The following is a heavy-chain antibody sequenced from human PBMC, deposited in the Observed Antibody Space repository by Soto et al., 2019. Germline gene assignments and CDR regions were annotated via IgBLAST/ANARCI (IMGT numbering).Heavy chain of an antibody. J-gene: IGHJ6*02. CDR3: ARVGSGAYVGYYYYGMDV. V-gene: IGHV4-59*01. CDR1: GGSISSYY. D-gene: IGHD1-26*01. CDR2: IYYSGST. Sequence: QVQLQESGPGLVKPSETLSLTCTVSGGSISSYYWSWIRQPPGKGLEWIGYIYYSGSTNYNPSLKGRVTISVDTSKNQFSLKLSSVPAADTAVYYCARVGSGAYVGYYYYGMDVWGQGTTVTVSS.